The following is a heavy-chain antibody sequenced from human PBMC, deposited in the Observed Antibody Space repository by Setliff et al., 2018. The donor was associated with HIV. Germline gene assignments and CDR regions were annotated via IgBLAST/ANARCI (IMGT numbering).Heavy chain of an antibody. Sequence: PSETLSLTCTVTGGSITTNNYYWGWIRQPPGKGLEWIGTIYYTGHTFYDPSLKSQVTTSVDTSKNQFSLNLSPVTAADTAVYYCARQPVDTASFDPWGQGTLVTVSS. CDR1: GGSITTNNYY. D-gene: IGHD5-18*01. CDR2: IYYTGHT. CDR3: ARQPVDTASFDP. V-gene: IGHV4-39*01. J-gene: IGHJ5*02.